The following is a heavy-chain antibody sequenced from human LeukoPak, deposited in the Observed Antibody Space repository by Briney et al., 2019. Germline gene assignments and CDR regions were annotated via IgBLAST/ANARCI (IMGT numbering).Heavy chain of an antibody. V-gene: IGHV3-48*03. J-gene: IGHJ4*02. CDR3: TSRGYSYAGPFDY. Sequence: GGSLRLSCAASGFTFSNYEMNWVRQAPGKGLEWVSYISSRGSTIYYADSVKGRFTISRDNAKNSLHLQMNSLKSEDTAVYYCTSRGYSYAGPFDYWGQGTLVTVSS. CDR2: ISSRGSTI. CDR1: GFTFSNYE. D-gene: IGHD5-18*01.